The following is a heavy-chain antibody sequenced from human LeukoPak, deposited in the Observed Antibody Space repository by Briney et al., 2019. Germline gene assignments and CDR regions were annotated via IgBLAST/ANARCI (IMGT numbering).Heavy chain of an antibody. D-gene: IGHD3-10*01. CDR1: GFTFSSYA. CDR3: ANVLPPAFGTMVRGVTRTRPDY. J-gene: IGHJ4*02. V-gene: IGHV3-23*01. CDR2: ISGSGGST. Sequence: PGGSLRLSCAASGFTFSSYAMSWVRQAPGEGLEWVSAISGSGGSTYYADSVKGRLTISRDNSKNTLYLQMNSLRAEDTAVYYCANVLPPAFGTMVRGVTRTRPDYWGQGTLVTVSS.